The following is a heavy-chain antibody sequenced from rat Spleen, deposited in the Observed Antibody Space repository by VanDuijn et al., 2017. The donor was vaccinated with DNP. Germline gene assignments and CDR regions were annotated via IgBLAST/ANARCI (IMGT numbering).Heavy chain of an antibody. J-gene: IGHJ2*01. CDR2: ISYDGGTN. V-gene: IGHV5-22*01. CDR3: ARHVLPLRVWDY. Sequence: EVQLVESGGGLVQPGRSLKLSCAASGFTLSDYYMAWVRQAPTKGLEWVAYISYDGGTNYHGDSVKGRFTISRDIAKNTLYLQMNSLRSEDTATYYCARHVLPLRVWDYWGQGVMVTVSS. D-gene: IGHD1-4*01. CDR1: GFTLSDYY.